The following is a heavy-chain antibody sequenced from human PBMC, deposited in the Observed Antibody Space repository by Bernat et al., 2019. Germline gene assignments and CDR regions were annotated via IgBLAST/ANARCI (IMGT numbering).Heavy chain of an antibody. D-gene: IGHD3-16*01. J-gene: IGHJ6*02. CDR2: IYYSGST. CDR1: GGSISSSNW. Sequence: QVQLQESGPGLVKPSGTLSLTCAVSGGSISSSNWWSWVRQPPGKGLEWIGEIYYSGSTNYNPSLKSRVTKTVDKSKNQFYLKLRSVTAADTAVYYCAKGIPTGHTSLYQEGKERWGQGTTVTVSS. V-gene: IGHV4-4*02. CDR3: AKGIPTGHTSLYQEGKER.